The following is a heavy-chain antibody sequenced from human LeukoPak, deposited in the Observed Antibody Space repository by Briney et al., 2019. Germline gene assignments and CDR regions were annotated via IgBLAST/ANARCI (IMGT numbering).Heavy chain of an antibody. D-gene: IGHD2-8*01. CDR2: ISGSGGST. CDR3: ARVSGRRYPDF. Sequence: GGSLRLSCAASGFTFSSYAMSWVRQAPGKGLEWVSAISGSGGSTYYADSVKGRFTISRDSAKNSLYLLMNSLRAEDTAVYYCARVSGRRYPDFWGQGTLVTVSS. J-gene: IGHJ4*02. V-gene: IGHV3-23*01. CDR1: GFTFSSYA.